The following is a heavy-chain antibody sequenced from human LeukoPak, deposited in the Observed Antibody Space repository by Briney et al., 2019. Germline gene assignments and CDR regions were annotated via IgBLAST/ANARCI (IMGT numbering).Heavy chain of an antibody. Sequence: PSENLSLTCTVSGGSISSYYWSWIRQPPGKGLEWIGYIYYSGSTNYNPSLKSRVTISVDTSKNQFSLKLSSVTAADTAVYYCARDYGDYGSGGRYYYYGMDVWGQGTTVTVSS. CDR2: IYYSGST. D-gene: IGHD4-17*01. CDR3: ARDYGDYGSGGRYYYYGMDV. V-gene: IGHV4-59*01. J-gene: IGHJ6*02. CDR1: GGSISSYY.